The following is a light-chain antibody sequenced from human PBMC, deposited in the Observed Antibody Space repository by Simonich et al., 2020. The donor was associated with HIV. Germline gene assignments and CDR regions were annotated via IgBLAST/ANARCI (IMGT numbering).Light chain of an antibody. Sequence: DIQMTQSPSTLSASVGDRVTITCRASQSISSWLAWYQQKPVKAPKLLIYKASSLQSGVPSRFSGSGSGTEFTLTISSLQPDDFATYYCQQYNSYSQMFGQGTKVEIK. J-gene: IGKJ1*01. V-gene: IGKV1-5*03. CDR1: QSISSW. CDR3: QQYNSYSQM. CDR2: KAS.